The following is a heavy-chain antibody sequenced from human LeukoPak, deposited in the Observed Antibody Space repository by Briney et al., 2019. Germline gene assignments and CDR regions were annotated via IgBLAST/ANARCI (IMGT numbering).Heavy chain of an antibody. CDR2: ISYDGSNK. D-gene: IGHD6-19*01. V-gene: IGHV3-30*09. J-gene: IGHJ4*02. CDR3: ARRSASGWYFLDY. Sequence: GGSLRLSCAASGFTFSSYAMHWVRQAPGKGLEWVAAISYDGSNKYYADSVKGRFAISRDNSKNTLYLQMNSLRAEDTAVYYCARRSASGWYFLDYWGQGTLVTVSS. CDR1: GFTFSSYA.